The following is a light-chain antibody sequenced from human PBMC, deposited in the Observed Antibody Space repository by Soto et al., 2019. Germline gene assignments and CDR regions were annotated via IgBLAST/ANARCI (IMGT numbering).Light chain of an antibody. V-gene: IGLV3-21*04. Sequence: SYELTQPPSVSVAPGETAGITCAGNNIRSKSVHWYQQKPGQAPVLVIYYDRDRPSGIPERFSGSNSGNTATLTISGVEAGDEADYYCQVWDTRGDHVVFGGGTKLTVL. CDR1: NIRSKS. CDR3: QVWDTRGDHVV. J-gene: IGLJ2*01. CDR2: YDR.